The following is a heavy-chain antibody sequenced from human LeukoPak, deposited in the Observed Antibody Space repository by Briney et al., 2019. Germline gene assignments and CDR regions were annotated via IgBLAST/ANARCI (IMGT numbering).Heavy chain of an antibody. CDR3: ARDHLELRSGQWFDP. CDR1: GGSISSYY. J-gene: IGHJ5*02. V-gene: IGHV4-4*07. CDR2: VYTSGST. Sequence: PSETLSLICTDSGGSISSYYWGWIRQPAGKGLEWIGRVYTSGSTNYNPSLKSRVTMSVDTSKNQFSLKLDSVTAADTAVYYCARDHLELRSGQWFDPWGQGTLVTVSS. D-gene: IGHD1-7*01.